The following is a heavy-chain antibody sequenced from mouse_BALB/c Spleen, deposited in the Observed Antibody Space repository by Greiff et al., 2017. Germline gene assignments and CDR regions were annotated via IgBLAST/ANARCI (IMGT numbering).Heavy chain of an antibody. CDR3: ARRRDDAMDY. Sequence: EVKLVESGGDLVKPGGSLKLSCAASGFTFSSYGMSWVRQTPDKRLEWVATISSGGSYTYYPDSVKGRFTISRDNAKNTLYLQMSSLKSEDTAMYYCARRRDDAMDYWGQGTSVTVSS. CDR1: GFTFSSYG. V-gene: IGHV5-6*02. J-gene: IGHJ4*01. CDR2: ISSGGSYT.